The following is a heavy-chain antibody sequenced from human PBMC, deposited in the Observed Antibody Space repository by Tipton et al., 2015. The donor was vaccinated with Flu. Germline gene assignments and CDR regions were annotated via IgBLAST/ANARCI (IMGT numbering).Heavy chain of an antibody. J-gene: IGHJ2*01. CDR1: GVSLGTSGYY. CDR3: ARSGSYHHYYFDL. V-gene: IGHV4-31*03. CDR2: IFYSGSL. D-gene: IGHD1-26*01. Sequence: TLSLTCSVSGVSLGTSGYYWSWIRQLPGKGLEWIGYIFYSGSLYYNPSVMGRAQISIDTSRNEVSLRLTSVSVADAAIYYCARSGSYHHYYFDLWGRGTLVSVSS.